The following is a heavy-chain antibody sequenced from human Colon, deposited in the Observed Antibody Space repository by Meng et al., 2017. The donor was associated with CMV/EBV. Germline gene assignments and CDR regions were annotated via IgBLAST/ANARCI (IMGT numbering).Heavy chain of an antibody. CDR2: INSDGSST. V-gene: IGHV3-74*01. J-gene: IGHJ4*02. CDR3: AREGGGTIAPPDLDY. D-gene: IGHD6-6*01. Sequence: GGSLRLSCAASGFTFSSYWMHWVRQAPGKGLVWVSRINSDGSSTSYADSVKGRFTISRDNAKNTLYLQMNSLRAEDTAVYYCAREGGGTIAPPDLDYWGQGTLVTVSS. CDR1: GFTFSSYW.